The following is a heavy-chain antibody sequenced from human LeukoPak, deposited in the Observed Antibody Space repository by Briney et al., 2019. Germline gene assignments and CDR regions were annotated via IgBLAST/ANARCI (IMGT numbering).Heavy chain of an antibody. CDR1: GYTFTSYG. Sequence: ASVKVSCKASGYTFTSYGIRWMRQAPGQGLEWMGWISAYNGNTNYEQKLHGRVTMTTDTSTSTAYMELRSLRSDDTAVYYCARDLPRLVGARRATDYWGQGTLVTVSS. CDR2: ISAYNGNT. CDR3: ARDLPRLVGARRATDY. J-gene: IGHJ4*02. V-gene: IGHV1-18*01. D-gene: IGHD1-26*01.